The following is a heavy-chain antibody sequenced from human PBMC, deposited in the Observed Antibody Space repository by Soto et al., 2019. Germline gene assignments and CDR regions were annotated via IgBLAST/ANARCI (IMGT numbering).Heavy chain of an antibody. D-gene: IGHD3-22*01. J-gene: IGHJ5*02. CDR1: GGSFSGYY. CDR2: INHSGST. CDR3: ARGRPYYYDSSGYYFWFGP. Sequence: QVQLQQWGAGLLKPSETLSLTCAVYGGSFSGYYWSWIRQPPGKGLEWIGEINHSGSTNYNPSLKSRVTISVDTSKNQFSLKLSSVTAADTAVYYCARGRPYYYDSSGYYFWFGPWGQGTLVTVSS. V-gene: IGHV4-34*01.